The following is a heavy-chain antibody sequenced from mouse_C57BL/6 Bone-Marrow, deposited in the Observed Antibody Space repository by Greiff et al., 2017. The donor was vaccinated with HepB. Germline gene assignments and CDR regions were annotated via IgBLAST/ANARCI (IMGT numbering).Heavy chain of an antibody. Sequence: EVMLVESGGGLVKPGGSLKLSCAASGFTFSSYAMSWVRQTPEKRLEWVATISDGGSYTYYPDNVKGRFTISRDNAKNNLYLQMSHLKSEDTAMYYCARDRGYYYGSSYWYFDVWGTGTTVTVSS. V-gene: IGHV5-4*01. CDR1: GFTFSSYA. D-gene: IGHD1-1*01. CDR3: ARDRGYYYGSSYWYFDV. J-gene: IGHJ1*03. CDR2: ISDGGSYT.